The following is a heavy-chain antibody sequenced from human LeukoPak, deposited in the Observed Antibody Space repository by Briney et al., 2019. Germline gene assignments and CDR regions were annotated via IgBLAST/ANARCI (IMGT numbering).Heavy chain of an antibody. V-gene: IGHV3-74*01. CDR3: ARVPFYYGGDAFDI. Sequence: GGSLRLSCAASGFTFSSYWMHWVRQTPGKGLMWVSAISGSGGSTYYADSVKGRFTISRDNAKNTLYLQMNSLRAEDTAVYYCARVPFYYGGDAFDIWGQGTMVTVSS. J-gene: IGHJ3*02. CDR1: GFTFSSYW. D-gene: IGHD4-23*01. CDR2: ISGSGGST.